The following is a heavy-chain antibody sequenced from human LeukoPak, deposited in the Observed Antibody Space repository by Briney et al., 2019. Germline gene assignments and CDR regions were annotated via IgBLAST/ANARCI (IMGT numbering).Heavy chain of an antibody. J-gene: IGHJ5*02. D-gene: IGHD3-10*01. V-gene: IGHV3-7*01. CDR2: IKQDGSEK. CDR1: AFTFSSFW. Sequence: GGSLSLSCAASAFTFSSFWTSWVRPAPGKGREWVANIKQDGSEKCYVDSVKGRFTTSRDNAKNSLYLQMNSLRAEDTAVYYCARENTMVRGVIPYWFDPWGQGTLVTVSS. CDR3: ARENTMVRGVIPYWFDP.